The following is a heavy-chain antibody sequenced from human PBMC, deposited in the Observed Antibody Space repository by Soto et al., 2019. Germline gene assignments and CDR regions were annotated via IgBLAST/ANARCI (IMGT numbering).Heavy chain of an antibody. V-gene: IGHV4-34*01. CDR2: INHSGST. J-gene: IGHJ4*02. CDR1: GGSFSGYY. Sequence: ASETLSLTCAVYGGSFSGYYWSWIRQPPGKGLEWIGEINHSGSTNYNPSLKSRVTISVDTSKNQFSLKLSSVTAADTAVYYCARDVVTGYWGQGTLVTVSS. D-gene: IGHD2-21*02. CDR3: ARDVVTGY.